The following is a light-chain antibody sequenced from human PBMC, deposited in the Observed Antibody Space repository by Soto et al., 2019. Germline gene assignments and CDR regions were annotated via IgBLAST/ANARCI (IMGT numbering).Light chain of an antibody. CDR3: NSYTSSSTYV. J-gene: IGLJ1*01. Sequence: QAVVTQPASVSGSPGQSITISCIGTSNDVGRYNYVYWYQHHPGKAPKLMIYDVTYRPSGVSDRFSGSKSGNTASLTISGLQAEDEADYYCNSYTSSSTYVFGTGTQLTVL. V-gene: IGLV2-14*03. CDR1: SNDVGRYNY. CDR2: DVT.